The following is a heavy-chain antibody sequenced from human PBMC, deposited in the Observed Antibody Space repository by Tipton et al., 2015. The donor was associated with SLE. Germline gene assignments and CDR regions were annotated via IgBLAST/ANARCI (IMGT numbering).Heavy chain of an antibody. Sequence: SLRLSCEASKFTFSNYWMTWVRQAPGKGLEWVANIKRDGSQKYYVDSVKGRFTISRDNAKSLLYLQMNSLIAEDTAVYYCARNDQGLDFCGQVTLVSVSS. CDR2: IKRDGSQK. CDR1: KFTFSNYW. J-gene: IGHJ4*02. D-gene: IGHD1-1*01. CDR3: ARNDQGLDF. V-gene: IGHV3-7*05.